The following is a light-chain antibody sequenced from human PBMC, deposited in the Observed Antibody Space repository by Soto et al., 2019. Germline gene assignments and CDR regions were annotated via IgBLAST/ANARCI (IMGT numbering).Light chain of an antibody. CDR3: QQYYSYPWT. CDR1: QGISSY. J-gene: IGKJ3*01. CDR2: AAS. Sequence: AIRMTQSPSSFSASTGDRVTITCRASQGISSYLAWYQQKPGKAPKLLIYAASTMHSGAPSRFSGSGSGTDFTLTISCLQSEDFATYYCQQYYSYPWTFGPGTKVDIK. V-gene: IGKV1-8*01.